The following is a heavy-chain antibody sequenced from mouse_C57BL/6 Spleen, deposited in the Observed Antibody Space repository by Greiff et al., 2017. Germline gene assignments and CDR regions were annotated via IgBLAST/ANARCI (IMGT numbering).Heavy chain of an antibody. CDR2: ISSGSSTI. V-gene: IGHV5-17*01. CDR1: GFTFSDYG. CDR3: ARHDYEAMDY. J-gene: IGHJ4*01. Sequence: EVQRVESGGGLVKPGGSLKLSCAASGFTFSDYGMHWVRQAPEKGLEWVAYISSGSSTIYYADTVKGRFTISRDNAKNTLFLQMTRLRSEDTAMYYCARHDYEAMDYWGQGTSVTVSS.